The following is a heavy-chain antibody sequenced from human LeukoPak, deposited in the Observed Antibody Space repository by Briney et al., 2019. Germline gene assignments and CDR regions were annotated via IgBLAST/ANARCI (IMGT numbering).Heavy chain of an antibody. CDR1: GYSISSGYY. V-gene: IGHV4-38-2*02. D-gene: IGHD4-17*01. CDR2: IYHSGST. Sequence: PSETLSLTCTGSGYSISSGYYWGWIRQPPGKGLEWIGSIYHSGSTYYNPSLKIRVTISVDTSKNQFSLKLSSVTAADTAVYYCARENSVRFDPWGQGTLVTVSS. CDR3: ARENSVRFDP. J-gene: IGHJ5*02.